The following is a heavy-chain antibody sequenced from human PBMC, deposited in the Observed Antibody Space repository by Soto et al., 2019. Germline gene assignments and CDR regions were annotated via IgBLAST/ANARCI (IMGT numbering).Heavy chain of an antibody. D-gene: IGHD2-15*01. CDR1: GFSLDTYG. J-gene: IGHJ4*02. Sequence: QVQLVESGGGVVQAGTSLRLSCTVSGFSLDTYGMHWVRQAPGKGLEWVAVIWFVGTTTYYADAVKGRFTISRDSSKRTLYLQMDSLRVEDTAVYYCARGGDCSPGSCYSGPGDSWGQGTLVTVSP. CDR2: IWFVGTTT. CDR3: ARGGDCSPGSCYSGPGDS. V-gene: IGHV3-33*01.